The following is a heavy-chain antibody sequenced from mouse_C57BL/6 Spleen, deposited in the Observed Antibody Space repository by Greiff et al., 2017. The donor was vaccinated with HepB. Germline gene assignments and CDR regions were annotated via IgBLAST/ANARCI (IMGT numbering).Heavy chain of an antibody. V-gene: IGHV1-7*01. CDR3: AVYGSSYEGFDY. J-gene: IGHJ2*01. D-gene: IGHD1-1*01. Sequence: VQLQQSGAELAKPGASVKLSCKASGYTFTSYWMHWVKQRPGKGLEWIGYINPSSGYTKYNQKFKDKATLTADKSSSTTYMQLSSLTYEDSAVYYCAVYGSSYEGFDYWGQGTTLTVSS. CDR2: INPSSGYT. CDR1: GYTFTSYW.